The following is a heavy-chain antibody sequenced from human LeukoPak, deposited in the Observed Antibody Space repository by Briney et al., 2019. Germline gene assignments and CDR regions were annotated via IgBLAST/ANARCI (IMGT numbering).Heavy chain of an antibody. CDR3: VKDPQDTYATNLLAS. CDR2: ICGNGGDT. J-gene: IGHJ5*01. V-gene: IGHV3-23*01. Sequence: GGSLRLSCVASGFSFGNYAMSWVRQAPGKGLEWVAQICGNGGDTWCAGFARGRFTISRDNSKKTVYLQMSGLRVEDTAVYFCVKDPQDTYATNLLASCGDGTL. CDR1: GFSFGNYA. D-gene: IGHD2-2*01.